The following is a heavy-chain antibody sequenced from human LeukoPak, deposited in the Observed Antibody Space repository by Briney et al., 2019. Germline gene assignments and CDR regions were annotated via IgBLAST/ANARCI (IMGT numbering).Heavy chain of an antibody. J-gene: IGHJ4*02. CDR2: ISSSGSTV. V-gene: IGHV3-48*03. Sequence: GGSLRLSCAAPGFTFSSYEMKWVRQAPGKGLEWVSYISSSGSTVYYAESVKGRFTISRDKAKNSLYLQMNSLRAEDTAVYYCASGYSYGFDYWGQGTLVTASS. D-gene: IGHD5-18*01. CDR3: ASGYSYGFDY. CDR1: GFTFSSYE.